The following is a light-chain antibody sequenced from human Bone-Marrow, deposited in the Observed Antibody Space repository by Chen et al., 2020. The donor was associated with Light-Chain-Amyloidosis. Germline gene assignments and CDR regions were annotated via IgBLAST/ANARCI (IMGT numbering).Light chain of an antibody. V-gene: IGKV3-11*01. CDR2: YAS. CDR1: QHINTY. Sequence: EIVLTQSPATLSLSPGERATLSCKTSQHINTYLAWYQQKPGQAPRLLIYYASNRAPGIPTRFTGIGSGTDFTLTISSLEPDDFAIYYCQQRTNWQLTFGPGTRVEIK. CDR3: QQRTNWQLT. J-gene: IGKJ3*01.